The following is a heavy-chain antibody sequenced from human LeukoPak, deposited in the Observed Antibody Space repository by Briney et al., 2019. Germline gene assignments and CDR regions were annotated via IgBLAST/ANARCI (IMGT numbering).Heavy chain of an antibody. CDR1: GYTFTAYY. CDR3: ARDRWGPRFDCSSTSCYKYYYYYMDV. D-gene: IGHD2-2*01. J-gene: IGHJ6*03. Sequence: ASVKVSCTASGYTFTAYYMHWVRQAPGQGLEWMGWINPNSGGTNYAQKFQGRVTMTRDTSISTAYLDLSRLRSEDTAVYYCARDRWGPRFDCSSTSCYKYYYYYMDVWGKGTTVTASS. V-gene: IGHV1-2*02. CDR2: INPNSGGT.